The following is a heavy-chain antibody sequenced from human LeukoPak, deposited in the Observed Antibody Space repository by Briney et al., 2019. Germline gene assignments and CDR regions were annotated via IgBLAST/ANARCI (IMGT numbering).Heavy chain of an antibody. CDR3: ARDEGSGDAFDT. V-gene: IGHV4-34*01. D-gene: IGHD2-15*01. Sequence: PSETLSLTCAVYGGSFSGYYWSWIRQPPGKGLEWIGSIYYSGSTYYNPSLKSRVTISVDTSKNQFSLKLSSVTAADTAVYYCARDEGSGDAFDTWGQGTMVTVSS. CDR1: GGSFSGYY. CDR2: IYYSGST. J-gene: IGHJ3*02.